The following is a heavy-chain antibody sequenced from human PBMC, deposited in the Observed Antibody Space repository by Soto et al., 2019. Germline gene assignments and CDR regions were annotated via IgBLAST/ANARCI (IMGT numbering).Heavy chain of an antibody. Sequence: PSETLSLTCTVSGGSISSGGYYWSWIRQHPGKGLEWIGYIYYSGSTYYNPSLKSRVTISVDTSKNQFSLKLSSVTAADTAVYYCARATRTHYCISTSCLQGVQHWGQGTLVTVSS. V-gene: IGHV4-31*03. CDR3: ARATRTHYCISTSCLQGVQH. CDR2: IYYSGST. CDR1: GGSISSGGYY. J-gene: IGHJ1*01. D-gene: IGHD2-2*01.